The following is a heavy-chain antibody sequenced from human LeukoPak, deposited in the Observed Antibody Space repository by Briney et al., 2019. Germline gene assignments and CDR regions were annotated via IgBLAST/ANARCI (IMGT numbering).Heavy chain of an antibody. CDR1: GGSISSSNYY. CDR2: IYYSGST. D-gene: IGHD2-2*01. Sequence: SETLSLTCTVSGGSISSSNYYWGWIRQPPGKGLEWIGNIYYSGSTYYNPSLKSRVTISVDTSKNQFSLKLSSVTAADTAVYYCARVEGYCSSTSCYNWFDPWGQGTLVTVSS. CDR3: ARVEGYCSSTSCYNWFDP. V-gene: IGHV4-39*07. J-gene: IGHJ5*02.